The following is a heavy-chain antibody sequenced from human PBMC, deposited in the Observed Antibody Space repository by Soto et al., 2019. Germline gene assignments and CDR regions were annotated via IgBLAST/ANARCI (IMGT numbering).Heavy chain of an antibody. CDR2: ISYDGSNK. J-gene: IGHJ4*02. CDR1: GFTFSSYG. Sequence: PGGSLRLSCAASGFTFSSYGMHWVRQAPGKGLEWVAVISYDGSNKYYADSVKGRFTISRDNSKNTLYLQMNSLRAEDTAVYYCAKDPTFPDYVWGSYRPGPPDYWGQGTLVTVSS. D-gene: IGHD3-16*02. CDR3: AKDPTFPDYVWGSYRPGPPDY. V-gene: IGHV3-30*18.